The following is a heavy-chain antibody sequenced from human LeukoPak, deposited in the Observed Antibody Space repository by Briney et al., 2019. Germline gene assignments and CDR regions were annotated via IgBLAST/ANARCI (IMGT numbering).Heavy chain of an antibody. CDR1: GFTFSSYG. CDR3: AKDLGSGSYYGMDV. V-gene: IGHV3-30*18. J-gene: IGHJ6*02. Sequence: PRRSLRLSCAASGFTFSSYGMHWVRQAPGKGLEWVAVISYDGSNKYYADSVKGRFTISRDNSKNTLYLQMNSLRAEDTAVYYCAKDLGSGSYYGMDVWGQGTTVTVSS. CDR2: ISYDGSNK. D-gene: IGHD1-26*01.